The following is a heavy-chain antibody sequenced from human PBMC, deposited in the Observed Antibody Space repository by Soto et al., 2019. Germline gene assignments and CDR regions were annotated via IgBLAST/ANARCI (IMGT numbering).Heavy chain of an antibody. Sequence: GGSLRLSCAASGFTFSSYAMHWVRQAPGKGLEWVAVISYDGSNKYYADSVKGRFTISRDNSKNTLYLQMNSLRAEDTAVYYCARDSPSGYIDYWGQGTLVTVSS. D-gene: IGHD3-22*01. V-gene: IGHV3-30-3*01. CDR1: GFTFSSYA. CDR3: ARDSPSGYIDY. J-gene: IGHJ4*02. CDR2: ISYDGSNK.